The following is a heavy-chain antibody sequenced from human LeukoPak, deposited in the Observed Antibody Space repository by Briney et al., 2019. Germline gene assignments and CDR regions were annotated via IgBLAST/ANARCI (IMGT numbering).Heavy chain of an antibody. CDR3: ARALRARITGTTASVYGMDV. D-gene: IGHD1-20*01. CDR1: GGSISSYY. V-gene: IGHV4-59*01. CDR2: IYYSGST. J-gene: IGHJ6*02. Sequence: PSETLSLTCTVSGGSISSYYWSWIRQPPGKGLEWIGYIYYSGSTNYNPSLKNRVTISVDTSKNQFSLKLSSVTAAGTAVYYCARALRARITGTTASVYGMDVWGQGTTVTVSS.